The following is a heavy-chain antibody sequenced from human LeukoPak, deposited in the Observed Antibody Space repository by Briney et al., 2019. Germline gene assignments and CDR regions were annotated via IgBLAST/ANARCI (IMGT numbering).Heavy chain of an antibody. CDR2: IYHSGST. CDR1: GYSISSGYY. CDR3: ARAPYDYVWGSYPDYFDY. V-gene: IGHV4-38-2*02. D-gene: IGHD3-16*02. J-gene: IGHJ4*02. Sequence: PSETLSLTCTVSGYSISSGYYWGWIRQPPGKGLEWIGSIYHSGSTYYNPSLKSRVTISVDTSKNQFSLKLSSVTAADTAVYYCARAPYDYVWGSYPDYFDYWGQGTLVTVSS.